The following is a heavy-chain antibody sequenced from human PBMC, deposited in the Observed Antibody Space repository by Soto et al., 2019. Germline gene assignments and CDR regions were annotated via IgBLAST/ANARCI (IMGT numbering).Heavy chain of an antibody. J-gene: IGHJ3*02. CDR3: ARDCRGPVIMLVVVPGADAFDI. Sequence: ASVKVSCKASGYTFTSYGISWVRQAPGQGLEWMGWISAYNGNTNYAQKLQGRVTMTTDTSTSTAYMELRSLRSDDTAVYYCARDCRGPVIMLVVVPGADAFDIWGQGTMVTGSS. V-gene: IGHV1-18*01. CDR2: ISAYNGNT. CDR1: GYTFTSYG. D-gene: IGHD3-22*01.